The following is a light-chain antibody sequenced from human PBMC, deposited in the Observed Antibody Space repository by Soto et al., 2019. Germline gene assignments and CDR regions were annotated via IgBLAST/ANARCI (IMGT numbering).Light chain of an antibody. J-gene: IGKJ1*01. CDR1: QSISNY. CDR3: QQTYSIPPWT. Sequence: DIQMTQSPSSLSASVGDRVTISCRASQSISNYVNWYQHKPGDAPRFLIYAASTLQSGVPSRFSGSGSGTEFTLTISSLQPEDFATYYCQQTYSIPPWTFGQGTKVEI. CDR2: AAS. V-gene: IGKV1-39*01.